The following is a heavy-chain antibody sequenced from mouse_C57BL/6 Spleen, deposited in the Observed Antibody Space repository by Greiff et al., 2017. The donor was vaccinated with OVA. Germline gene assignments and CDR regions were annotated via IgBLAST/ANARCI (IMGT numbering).Heavy chain of an antibody. CDR3: AKHGGHYYGSSWYFDV. CDR1: GFSLTSYG. J-gene: IGHJ1*03. V-gene: IGHV2-9*01. D-gene: IGHD1-1*01. Sequence: QVQLKESGPGLVAPSQSLSITCTVSGFSLTSYGVDWVRQPPGKGLEWLGVLWGGGSTNYNSALMSRLSISKDNSKSQVFLKRNSLQTDDTAMYYCAKHGGHYYGSSWYFDVWGTGTTVTVSS. CDR2: LWGGGST.